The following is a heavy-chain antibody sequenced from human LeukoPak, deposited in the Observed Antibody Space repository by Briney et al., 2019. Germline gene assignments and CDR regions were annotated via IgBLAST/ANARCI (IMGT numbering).Heavy chain of an antibody. D-gene: IGHD6-19*01. Sequence: GESLRLSCAASGVTFSSYAMSWVRQAPGRGLEWVSSISASGGSTYYADSVKGRFTISRDNSKNTLYLQMNSLRAEDTAVYYCAKTSGYSSPLDPWGQGTLVTVSS. CDR3: AKTSGYSSPLDP. V-gene: IGHV3-23*01. CDR2: ISASGGST. CDR1: GVTFSSYA. J-gene: IGHJ5*02.